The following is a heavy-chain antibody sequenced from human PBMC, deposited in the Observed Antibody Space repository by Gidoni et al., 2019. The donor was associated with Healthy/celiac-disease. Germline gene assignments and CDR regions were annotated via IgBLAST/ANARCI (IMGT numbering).Heavy chain of an antibody. J-gene: IGHJ4*02. CDR1: GFPFSPHA. Sequence: EVQLVESGGGLVQPGGSLILSCAAPGFPFSPHAMHWVRQAPAKGLEYVSAISSNGGSTYYANSVKGRFTISRDNSKNTLYLQMGSLRAEDMAVYYCARSPKIAPDGSGSYYGVDYWGQGTLVTVSS. V-gene: IGHV3-64*01. D-gene: IGHD3-10*01. CDR3: ARSPKIAPDGSGSYYGVDY. CDR2: ISSNGGST.